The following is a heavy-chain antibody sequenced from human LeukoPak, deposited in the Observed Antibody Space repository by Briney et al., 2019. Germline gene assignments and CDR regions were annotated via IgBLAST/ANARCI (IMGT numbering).Heavy chain of an antibody. Sequence: PSETLSLTCAVYGGSFSGYYWSWIRQPPGKGLEWIGEINHSGSTNYNPSLKSRVTISVDTSKNQFSLKLSSVTAADTAVYYCARVNNRSAKWGGYWGQGTLVTVSS. V-gene: IGHV4-34*01. CDR2: INHSGST. CDR3: ARVNNRSAKWGGY. J-gene: IGHJ4*02. CDR1: GGSFSGYY. D-gene: IGHD3-16*01.